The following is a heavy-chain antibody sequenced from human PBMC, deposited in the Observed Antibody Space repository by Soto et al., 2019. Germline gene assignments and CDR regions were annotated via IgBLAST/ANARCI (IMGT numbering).Heavy chain of an antibody. J-gene: IGHJ4*02. D-gene: IGHD6-6*01. CDR1: GFAFSNYA. V-gene: IGHV3-23*01. CDR2: ISTSIDAT. CDR3: AKDRTVAARNFDY. Sequence: AGGSLRLSCAGSGFAFSNYAMHWVRQAPGKGLEWVSSISTSIDATYYADSVKGRFTISRDDSKNTLYLQMNSLRAEDSAVYYCAKDRTVAARNFDYWGQGTQVTVSS.